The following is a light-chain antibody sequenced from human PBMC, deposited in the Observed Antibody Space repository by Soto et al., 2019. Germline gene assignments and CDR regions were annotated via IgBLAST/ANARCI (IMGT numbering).Light chain of an antibody. CDR1: QSVSSS. Sequence: DIQMTQSPSTLSVSLGDRATITCRASQSVSSSLAWYQQKPGQAPKLLIYGASTLDSGIPARFSGSGSGTEFTLTISSLQSDDFATYYCQQYNSYPWTFGQGTKVDIK. J-gene: IGKJ1*01. V-gene: IGKV1-5*01. CDR2: GAS. CDR3: QQYNSYPWT.